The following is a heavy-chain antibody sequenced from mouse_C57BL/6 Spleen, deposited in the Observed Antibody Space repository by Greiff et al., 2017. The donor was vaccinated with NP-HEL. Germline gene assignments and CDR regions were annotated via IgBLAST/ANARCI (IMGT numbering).Heavy chain of an antibody. CDR3: TRESYYGSSYYFDY. CDR1: GFTFSSYA. Sequence: EVKVVESGEGLVKPGGSLKLSCAASGFTFSSYAMSWVRQTPEKRLEWVAYISSGGDYIYYADTVKGRFTISRDNARNTLYLQMSSLKSEDTAMYYCTRESYYGSSYYFDYWGQGTTLTVSS. CDR2: ISSGGDYI. J-gene: IGHJ2*01. D-gene: IGHD1-1*01. V-gene: IGHV5-9-1*02.